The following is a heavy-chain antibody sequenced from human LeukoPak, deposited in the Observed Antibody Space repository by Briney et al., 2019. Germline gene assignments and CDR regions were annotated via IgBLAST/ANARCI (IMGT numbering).Heavy chain of an antibody. Sequence: RSSETLSLTCTVSGGSISDYYWTWIRQPPGKGLEWIGHIYYSGNTIYNPSLKSRVTISVDTSKNQFPLKLTSVTTADTAVYYCARAGSGTYYKGFDYWGQGTLVTVSS. CDR2: IYYSGNT. CDR1: GGSISDYY. J-gene: IGHJ4*02. CDR3: ARAGSGTYYKGFDY. V-gene: IGHV4-59*01. D-gene: IGHD3-10*01.